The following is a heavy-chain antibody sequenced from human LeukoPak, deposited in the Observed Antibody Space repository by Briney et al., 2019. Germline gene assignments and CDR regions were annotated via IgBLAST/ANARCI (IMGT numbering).Heavy chain of an antibody. D-gene: IGHD2-2*02. CDR1: GYTFIGHF. Sequence: ASVKVSCKASGYTFIGHFLHWVRQAPGQGLEWVGWINPNGGGTKFAQKFGGRVTMTRDMSTTTAYMELSSLTSKDTAVYYCAREDRRYTPDYWGQGTLVTVSS. CDR2: INPNGGGT. V-gene: IGHV1-2*02. J-gene: IGHJ4*02. CDR3: AREDRRYTPDY.